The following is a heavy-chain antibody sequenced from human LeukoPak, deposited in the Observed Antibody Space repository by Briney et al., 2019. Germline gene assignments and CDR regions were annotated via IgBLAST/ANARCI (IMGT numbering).Heavy chain of an antibody. Sequence: GASVKVSCKASGYTFTGYYMHWVRQAPGQGLEWMGWINPNRGGTNYAQKFQGRVTMTRDTSISTAYMELSRLRSDDTAVYYCARGLLQITFGGVIVMGNMRYYYYYYMDVWGKGTTVTVSS. CDR2: INPNRGGT. V-gene: IGHV1-2*02. CDR3: ARGLLQITFGGVIVMGNMRYYYYYYMDV. J-gene: IGHJ6*03. D-gene: IGHD3-16*02. CDR1: GYTFTGYY.